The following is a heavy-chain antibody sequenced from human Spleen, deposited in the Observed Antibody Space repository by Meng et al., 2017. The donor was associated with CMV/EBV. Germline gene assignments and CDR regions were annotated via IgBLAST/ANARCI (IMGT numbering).Heavy chain of an antibody. D-gene: IGHD2-2*01. CDR1: GGSISSGDYY. CDR2: IYYSGST. J-gene: IGHJ2*01. V-gene: IGHV4-30-4*08. CDR3: AREDIVVVPDWYFDL. Sequence: QVQLQESGPGLVQPSQTLSLTCTVSGGSISSGDYYWSWIRQPPGKGLEWIGYIYYSGSTYYNPSLKSRVTISVDTSKNQFSLKLSSVTAADTAVYYCAREDIVVVPDWYFDLWGRGTLVTVSS.